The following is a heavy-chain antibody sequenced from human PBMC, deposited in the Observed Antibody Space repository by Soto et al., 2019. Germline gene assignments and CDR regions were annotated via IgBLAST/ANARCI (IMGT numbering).Heavy chain of an antibody. V-gene: IGHV4-59*08. CDR2: IYYSGST. Sequence: PSETLSLTCTVSGGSTSSYYWSWIRQPPGKGLEWIGYIYYSGSTYYNPSLKSRVTISVDTSKNQFSLKLSSVTAADTAVYYCATPAPAAYYYYGMDVWGQGTTVTVSS. D-gene: IGHD2-2*01. CDR3: ATPAPAAYYYYGMDV. CDR1: GGSTSSYY. J-gene: IGHJ6*02.